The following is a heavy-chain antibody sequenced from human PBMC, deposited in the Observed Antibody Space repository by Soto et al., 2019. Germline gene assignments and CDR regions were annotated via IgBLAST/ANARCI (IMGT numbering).Heavy chain of an antibody. D-gene: IGHD2-2*01. CDR2: IKQEGSEK. Sequence: PGGSLRLSCAASGFTFSSNWMSWVRQAPWKGLEWVANIKQEGSEKYYVDSVKGRFTISRDNANNSLYLQMHSLIAVDTGVYYCVRDHFFCCSTRCYADDAFDMWDQGRMVTVS. J-gene: IGHJ3*02. CDR3: VRDHFFCCSTRCYADDAFDM. V-gene: IGHV3-7*01. CDR1: GFTFSSNW.